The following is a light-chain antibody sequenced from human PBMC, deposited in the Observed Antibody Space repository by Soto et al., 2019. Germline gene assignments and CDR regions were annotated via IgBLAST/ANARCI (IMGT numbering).Light chain of an antibody. CDR3: QHATSSPT. J-gene: IGKJ4*01. V-gene: IGKV1-12*01. CDR1: QGISGR. CDR2: EAS. Sequence: EIQMTQSPSSLSASVGDRVTISCRASQGISGRLAWYQQKPGEAPTILIYEASSLQSGVPSSVSGSGSGTEFTLTISHLQPEDFATYLCQHATSSPTFGGGTKVAIK.